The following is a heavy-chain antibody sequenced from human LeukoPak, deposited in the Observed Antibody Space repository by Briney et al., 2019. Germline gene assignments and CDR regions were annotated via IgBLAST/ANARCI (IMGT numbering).Heavy chain of an antibody. CDR1: GGSISSSSSY. J-gene: IGHJ4*02. CDR3: AREVAVAGSGFDY. D-gene: IGHD6-19*01. CDR2: IYYSGST. V-gene: IGHV4-39*07. Sequence: PSETLSLTCTVFGGSISSSSSYWGWIRQPPGKGLEWIGSIYYSGSTNYNPSLKSRVTMSVDTSKNHFSLKLSSVTAADTAVYYCAREVAVAGSGFDYWGQGTLVTVSS.